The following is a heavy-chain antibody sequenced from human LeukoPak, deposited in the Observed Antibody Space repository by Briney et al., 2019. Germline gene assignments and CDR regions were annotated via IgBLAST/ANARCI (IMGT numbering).Heavy chain of an antibody. V-gene: IGHV3-48*03. CDR3: ARRAGAYSHPYDY. CDR2: ISSSGSTI. D-gene: IGHD4/OR15-4a*01. Sequence: PGGSLRLSCAASGFTFSSYEMNWVRQAPGKGLEWVSYISSSGSTIYYADSVKGRFTISRDNAKNTLYLQMNSLRAEDTAVYYCARRAGAYSHPYDYWGPGTLVTVSS. J-gene: IGHJ4*02. CDR1: GFTFSSYE.